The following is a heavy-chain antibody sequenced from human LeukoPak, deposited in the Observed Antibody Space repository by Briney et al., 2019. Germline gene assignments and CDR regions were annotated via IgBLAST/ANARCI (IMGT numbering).Heavy chain of an antibody. J-gene: IGHJ3*02. CDR2: ISGDGVSP. D-gene: IGHD3-22*01. CDR3: ARDPYYYDSSGYTGKSHGAFDI. Sequence: GGSLRLSCAASGFTFSSYSMNWVRQAPGKGLECVSAISGDGVSPYYADSVRGRFTISRDNSKNTLYLQMNSLRAEDTAVYYCARDPYYYDSSGYTGKSHGAFDIWGQGTMVTVSS. V-gene: IGHV3-23*01. CDR1: GFTFSSYS.